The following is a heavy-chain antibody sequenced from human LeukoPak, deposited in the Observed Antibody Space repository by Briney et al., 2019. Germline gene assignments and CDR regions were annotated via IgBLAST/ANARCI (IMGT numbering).Heavy chain of an antibody. CDR3: ATIDPSRSGYYFDY. Sequence: SEALSLTCTVSGGSISSSGYYGIWIRQHPGKGLEWIGYIYYSGSTNYNPSLKSRVTISIDTSKNQFSLKLSSVTAADTAAYYCATIDPSRSGYYFDYWGQGTLVTVSS. CDR2: IYYSGST. D-gene: IGHD3-22*01. CDR1: GGSISSSGYY. J-gene: IGHJ4*02. V-gene: IGHV4-61*05.